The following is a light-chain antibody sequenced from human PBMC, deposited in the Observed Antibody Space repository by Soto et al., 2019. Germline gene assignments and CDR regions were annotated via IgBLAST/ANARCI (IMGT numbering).Light chain of an antibody. CDR2: DAS. CDR3: KQYENLPT. J-gene: IGKJ5*01. CDR1: QNINNY. Sequence: DIQMPPSPFSLSASVGDRVTITCQASQNINNYLNWYQQKPGRDPKLLIYDASNLEAGVPSRFRGSGSGTDFTLTISRLQPEDIATYYCKQYENLPTVGQGTRLEIK. V-gene: IGKV1-33*01.